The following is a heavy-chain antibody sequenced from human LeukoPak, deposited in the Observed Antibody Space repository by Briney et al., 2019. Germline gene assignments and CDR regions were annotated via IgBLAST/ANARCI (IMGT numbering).Heavy chain of an antibody. Sequence: GGSLRLSCTASGFTFSSYAMNWVRQAPGKGLEWLSGIGAGGTFTYYADSVKGRFTISRDNSRNTLYLQMNSLRADDTAVYYCAKDLVYTTYGYYFDYWGQGTLVTVSS. V-gene: IGHV3-23*01. CDR2: IGAGGTFT. CDR3: AKDLVYTTYGYYFDY. J-gene: IGHJ4*02. D-gene: IGHD4-11*01. CDR1: GFTFSSYA.